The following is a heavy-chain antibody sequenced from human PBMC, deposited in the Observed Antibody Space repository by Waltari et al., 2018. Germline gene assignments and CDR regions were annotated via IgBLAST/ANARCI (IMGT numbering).Heavy chain of an antibody. CDR3: ARLSSSWNEKGAFDI. J-gene: IGHJ3*02. CDR2: MNRDGSET. CDR1: GFTISSFW. V-gene: IGHV3-7*01. D-gene: IGHD6-13*01. Sequence: EVQLVESGGGLVQPGGSLRLSGGGTGFTISSFWMSWVRQAPGKGLDWVANMNRDGSETYYVDSVKGRFTISRDNAKNSLYLEMNTLRVEDTAIYYCARLSSSWNEKGAFDIWGQGTMVTVSS.